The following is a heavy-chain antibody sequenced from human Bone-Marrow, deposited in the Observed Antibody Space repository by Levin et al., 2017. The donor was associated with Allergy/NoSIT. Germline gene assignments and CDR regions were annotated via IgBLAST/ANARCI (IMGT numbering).Heavy chain of an antibody. Sequence: KISCKASGGSLNNHAISWVRQAPGQGLEWMGGIIPSFGATNYAQTFQDRVTITADESTNRAYMELRGLRSEDTAVYYCARGVRFLEWLSNPRHYYYYGMDVWGQGTTVTVSS. CDR2: IIPSFGAT. V-gene: IGHV1-69*01. CDR1: GGSLNNHA. J-gene: IGHJ6*02. D-gene: IGHD3-3*01. CDR3: ARGVRFLEWLSNPRHYYYYGMDV.